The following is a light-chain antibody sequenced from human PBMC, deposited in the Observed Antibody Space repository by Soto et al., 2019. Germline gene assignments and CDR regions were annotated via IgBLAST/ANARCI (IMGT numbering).Light chain of an antibody. V-gene: IGLV2-14*03. Sequence: QSALTQPASVSGSPGQSITISCTGTSSDVGGYNFVSWYQHHPGKAPTDIIYDVSTRPSGVSSRCTGSTSGNTASLTISGLQYEDEADYYCSSYTNNYPVIFGGGTKLTVL. CDR2: DVS. CDR3: SSYTNNYPVI. CDR1: SSDVGGYNF. J-gene: IGLJ2*01.